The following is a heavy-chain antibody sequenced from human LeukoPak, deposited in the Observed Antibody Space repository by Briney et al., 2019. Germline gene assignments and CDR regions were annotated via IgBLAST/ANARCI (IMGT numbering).Heavy chain of an antibody. V-gene: IGHV3-21*01. J-gene: IGHJ6*02. CDR1: GFTFSSYS. CDR2: ISSSSSYI. CDR3: AREGYCSSTSCPTNYYYYGMVV. Sequence: PGGSLRLSCAASGFTFSSYSMNWVRQAPGKGLEWVSSISSSSSYIYYADSVKGRFTISRDNAKNSLYLQMNSLRAEDTAVYYCAREGYCSSTSCPTNYYYYGMVVWGQGTTVTVSS. D-gene: IGHD2-2*01.